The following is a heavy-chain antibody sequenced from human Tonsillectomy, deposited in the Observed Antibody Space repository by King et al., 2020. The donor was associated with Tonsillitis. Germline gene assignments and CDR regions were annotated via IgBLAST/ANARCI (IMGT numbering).Heavy chain of an antibody. CDR1: EYSFTTYW. CDR2: IDPSDSYT. J-gene: IGHJ3*02. D-gene: IGHD5-24*01. Sequence: VQLVESGADVKKPGESLRISCKVSEYSFTTYWINWVRQMPGKGLEWMGRIDPSDSYTNYSPSFQGHVTISADKSISTAYLQWSSLRASDTAMYYCASHRRDGYVDTFDIWGQGTMVTVSS. V-gene: IGHV5-10-1*03. CDR3: ASHRRDGYVDTFDI.